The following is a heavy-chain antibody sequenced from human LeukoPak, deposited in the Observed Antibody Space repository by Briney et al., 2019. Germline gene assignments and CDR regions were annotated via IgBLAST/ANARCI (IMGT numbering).Heavy chain of an antibody. D-gene: IGHD2/OR15-2a*01. V-gene: IGHV3-43*02. Sequence: GALRLSCAASGFTIGPYAMYWVRQGPGRGLEWVSVIKADGSGTFYTDSVRGRFTTSRDNSKNSLYLQMNSLTSEDTALYYCATWAFYHNLDVWGQGTTVIVSS. CDR1: GFTIGPYA. CDR3: ATWAFYHNLDV. CDR2: IKADGSGT. J-gene: IGHJ6*02.